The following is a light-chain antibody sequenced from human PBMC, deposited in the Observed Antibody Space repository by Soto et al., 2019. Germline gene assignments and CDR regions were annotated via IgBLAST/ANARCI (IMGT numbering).Light chain of an antibody. CDR2: AAT. J-gene: IGKJ4*01. CDR3: QQSYKTLS. V-gene: IGKV1-39*01. CDR1: QSIITY. Sequence: DIQMTQSPSSLSASVGDRVTITCRASQSIITYLSWYQQKLGQAPKLLIYAATTLQSGVPSRFSGSGSGTDFTLTNSSLQPEDFATYYCQQSYKTLSFGGGTRVDIK.